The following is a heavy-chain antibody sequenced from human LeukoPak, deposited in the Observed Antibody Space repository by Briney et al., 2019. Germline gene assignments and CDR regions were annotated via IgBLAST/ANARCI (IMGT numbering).Heavy chain of an antibody. Sequence: PGGSLRLSCAASGFTFSSYSMNWVRQASGKGLEWVSYISSSSSTIYYADSVKGRFTISRDNAKNSLYLQMNSLRAEDTAVYYCARGSTVTTKVDWGQGTLVTVSS. CDR3: ARGSTVTTKVD. CDR2: ISSSSSTI. V-gene: IGHV3-48*04. D-gene: IGHD4-17*01. J-gene: IGHJ4*02. CDR1: GFTFSSYS.